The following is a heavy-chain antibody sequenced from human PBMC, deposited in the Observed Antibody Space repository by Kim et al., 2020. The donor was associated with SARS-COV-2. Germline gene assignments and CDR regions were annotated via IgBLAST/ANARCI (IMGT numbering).Heavy chain of an antibody. J-gene: IGHJ4*02. Sequence: YNDYDVSVKSRITINSDTSKNQFSLQLNSVTPEDTALYYCARFKWDPRGFDYWGQGVLVTVSS. V-gene: IGHV6-1*01. CDR3: ARFKWDPRGFDY. D-gene: IGHD1-26*01. CDR2: YN.